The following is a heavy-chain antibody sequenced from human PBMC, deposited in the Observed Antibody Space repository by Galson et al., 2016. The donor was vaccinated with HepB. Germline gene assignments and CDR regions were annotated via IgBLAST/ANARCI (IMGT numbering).Heavy chain of an antibody. V-gene: IGHV3-33*08. CDR2: LWYDGSNE. Sequence: SLRLSCAASGFTFSSYAMSWVRQAPGKGLEWVAGLWYDGSNEHYEDSVKGRFTISRDNSKNTLCLQMNNLRAEDTAVYYCTRTTANLDYWGQGTPVTVSS. J-gene: IGHJ4*02. CDR3: TRTTANLDY. D-gene: IGHD4-17*01. CDR1: GFTFSSYA.